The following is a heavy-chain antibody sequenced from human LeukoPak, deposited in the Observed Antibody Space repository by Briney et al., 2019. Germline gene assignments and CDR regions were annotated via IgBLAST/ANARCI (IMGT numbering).Heavy chain of an antibody. J-gene: IGHJ4*02. V-gene: IGHV4-34*01. Sequence: PSETLSLTCAVYGVSFGRYSWSWIRQPPGKGLEYIGEINGGGFTKIIPSLKSRVSMSVDASKSQFSVTLNSATAADTAVYYCVRVGSTPAKFDYWGQGTLVIVSS. CDR1: GVSFGRYS. CDR2: INGGGFT. CDR3: VRVGSTPAKFDY. D-gene: IGHD1-14*01.